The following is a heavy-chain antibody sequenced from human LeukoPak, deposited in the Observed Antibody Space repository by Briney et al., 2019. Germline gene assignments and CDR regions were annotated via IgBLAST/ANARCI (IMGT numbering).Heavy chain of an antibody. Sequence: GGSLRLSCAASGFTFSDYYMSWIRQAPGKGLEWVSSISSSGSTTYYADSVKGRFTISRDNAKNSLYLQMNSLRAEDTAVYYCARDRIAVAPYYYYGMDVRGPGTTVTVSS. CDR2: ISSSGSTT. CDR3: ARDRIAVAPYYYYGMDV. D-gene: IGHD6-19*01. V-gene: IGHV3-11*01. CDR1: GFTFSDYY. J-gene: IGHJ6*02.